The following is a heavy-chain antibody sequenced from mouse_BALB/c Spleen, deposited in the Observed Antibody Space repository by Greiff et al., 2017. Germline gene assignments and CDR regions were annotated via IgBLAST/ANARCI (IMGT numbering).Heavy chain of an antibody. Sequence: EVQVVESGGGLVQPGGSMKLSCAASGFTFSDAWMDWVRQSPEKGLEWVAYISSGSSTIYYADTVKGRFTISRDNPKNTLFLQMTSLRSEDTAMYYCARGDYDVKAWFAYWGQGTLVTVSA. CDR1: GFTFSDAW. D-gene: IGHD2-4*01. CDR3: ARGDYDVKAWFAY. V-gene: IGHV5-17*02. CDR2: ISSGSSTI. J-gene: IGHJ3*01.